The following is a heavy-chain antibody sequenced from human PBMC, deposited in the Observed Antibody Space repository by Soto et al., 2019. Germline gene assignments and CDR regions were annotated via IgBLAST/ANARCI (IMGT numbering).Heavy chain of an antibody. CDR1: GFTFSSYA. Sequence: PVGSLRLSCAASGFTFSSYAMSWVRQAPGKGLEWVSAISGSGGSTYYADSVKGRFTISRDNSKNTLYLQMKSLRAEDTAVYYCAKGPNDYVWGSYRPYAFDIWGQGTMVTVSS. D-gene: IGHD3-16*02. J-gene: IGHJ3*02. CDR2: ISGSGGST. V-gene: IGHV3-23*01. CDR3: AKGPNDYVWGSYRPYAFDI.